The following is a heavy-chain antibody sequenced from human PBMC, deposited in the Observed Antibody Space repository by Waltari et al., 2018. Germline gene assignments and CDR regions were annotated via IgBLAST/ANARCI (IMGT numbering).Heavy chain of an antibody. CDR2: ISGSGGST. CDR1: GFTFSSYA. D-gene: IGHD1-26*01. V-gene: IGHV3-23*01. CDR3: AKIEASSGSYRGGGDY. J-gene: IGHJ4*02. Sequence: EVQLLESGGGLVQPGGSLRLSCAASGFTFSSYAMSWVCQAPGKGLEWVSAISGSGGSTYYADSVKGRFTISRDNSKNTLYLQMNSLRAEDTAVYYCAKIEASSGSYRGGGDYWGQGTLVTVSS.